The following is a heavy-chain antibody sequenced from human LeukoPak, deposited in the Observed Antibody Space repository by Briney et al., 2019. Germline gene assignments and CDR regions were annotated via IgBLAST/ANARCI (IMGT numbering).Heavy chain of an antibody. CDR3: AKEGAYSSSSVLDY. J-gene: IGHJ4*02. CDR1: GFTFSSYA. Sequence: SGGSLRLSCAASGFTFSSYAMHWVRQAPGKGLEWVSGISWNSNSIGYADSVKGRFTISRDNAKNSLYLQMNSLRAEDTALYYCAKEGAYSSSSVLDYWGQGTLVTVSS. V-gene: IGHV3-9*01. CDR2: ISWNSNSI. D-gene: IGHD6-6*01.